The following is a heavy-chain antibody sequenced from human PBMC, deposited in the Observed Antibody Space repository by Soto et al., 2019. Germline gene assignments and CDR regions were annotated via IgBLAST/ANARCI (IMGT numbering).Heavy chain of an antibody. CDR3: STVSVSAVAVLYFDL. CDR2: FDPEDGET. J-gene: IGHJ2*01. V-gene: IGHV1-24*01. D-gene: IGHD6-19*01. Sequence: QVQLVQSGAEVKKPGASVKVSCKVSGYTLTELSMHWVRQAPGKGLEWMGGFDPEDGETFYAQKFQGRVTMNEDTSTDTAYLELSSLTSADTAVYYCSTVSVSAVAVLYFDLCCRGTLVTVSS. CDR1: GYTLTELS.